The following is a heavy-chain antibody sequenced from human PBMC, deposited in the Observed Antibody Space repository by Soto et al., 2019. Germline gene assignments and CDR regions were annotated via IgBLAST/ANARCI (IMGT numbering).Heavy chain of an antibody. CDR3: AREYTAWPLAYGLDV. D-gene: IGHD2-2*02. V-gene: IGHV3-21*01. J-gene: IGHJ6*02. CDR1: GFTFSTYS. Sequence: LRLSCVGSGFTFSTYSINWVRQSPGKGLEWVSSISSRSDIYYADSVKGRFTISRDNAKNSVSLQMNSLRAEDTAVYYCAREYTAWPLAYGLDVWGQGTTVTVSS. CDR2: ISSRSDI.